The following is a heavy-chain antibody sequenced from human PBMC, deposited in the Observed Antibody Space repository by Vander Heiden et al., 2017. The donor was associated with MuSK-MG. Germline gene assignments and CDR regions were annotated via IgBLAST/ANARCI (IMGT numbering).Heavy chain of an antibody. J-gene: IGHJ4*02. Sequence: QVQLVQSGAEVQKPGASVKVSCKASGYTFTSYYMHLVRQAPGQGLGWMGIITPSGGSTSYAQKFQGRVTMTRDTSTSTVYMELSSLRSEDTAVYYCARDRSPAGVATSYYFDYWGQGTLVTVSS. CDR3: ARDRSPAGVATSYYFDY. D-gene: IGHD5-12*01. CDR1: GYTFTSYY. V-gene: IGHV1-46*03. CDR2: ITPSGGST.